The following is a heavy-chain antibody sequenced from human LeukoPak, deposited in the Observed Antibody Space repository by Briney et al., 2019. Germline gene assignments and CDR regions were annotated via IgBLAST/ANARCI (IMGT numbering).Heavy chain of an antibody. CDR1: GYTLTELS. D-gene: IGHD1-26*01. Sequence: ASVKVPCKVSGYTLTELSMHWVRQAPGKGLEWMGGFDPENGETIYAQKFQGRVTMTEDTSTDTVYMELSSLRSEDTAVYYCATESYSGSYLYAFDIWGQGTMVTVSS. CDR3: ATESYSGSYLYAFDI. CDR2: FDPENGET. J-gene: IGHJ3*02. V-gene: IGHV1-24*01.